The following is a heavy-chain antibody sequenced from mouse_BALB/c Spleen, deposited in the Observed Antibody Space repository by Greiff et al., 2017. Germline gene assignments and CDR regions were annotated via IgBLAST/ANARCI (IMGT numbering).Heavy chain of an antibody. D-gene: IGHD1-1*01. Sequence: EVMLVESGGGLVKPGGSLKLSCAASGFTFSSYAMSWVRQSPEKRLEWVAEISSGGSYTYYPDTVTGRFTISRDNARNILYLQMSSLRSEDTAMYYCTRNNYGSREREYYFDYWGQGTTLTVSS. CDR3: TRNNYGSREREYYFDY. J-gene: IGHJ2*01. V-gene: IGHV5-9-4*01. CDR1: GFTFSSYA. CDR2: ISSGGSYT.